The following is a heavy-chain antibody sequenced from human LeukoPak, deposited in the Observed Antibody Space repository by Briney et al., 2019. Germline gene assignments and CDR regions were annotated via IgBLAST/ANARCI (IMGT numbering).Heavy chain of an antibody. Sequence: GGSLRLSCAASGFTFSSYAMHWVRQAPGKGLEWVAVISYDGSNKYYADSVKGRFTISRDNSKNTLYLQMNSLRAEDTAVYYCARRPDILTGSDAFDIWGQGTMVTVSS. CDR2: ISYDGSNK. CDR1: GFTFSSYA. CDR3: ARRPDILTGSDAFDI. V-gene: IGHV3-30*04. J-gene: IGHJ3*02. D-gene: IGHD3-9*01.